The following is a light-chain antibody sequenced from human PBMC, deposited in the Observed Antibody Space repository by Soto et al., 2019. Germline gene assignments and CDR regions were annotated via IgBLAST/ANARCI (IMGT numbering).Light chain of an antibody. V-gene: IGLV2-14*01. CDR3: SSYTSISTYV. CDR2: DVT. J-gene: IGLJ1*01. CDR1: SSDVGGYNF. Sequence: QSALTQPASVSGSPGQSITISCTGTSSDVGGYNFVSWYQQHPDKAPELMIYDVTNRPSGVSNRVSGSKSGNTASLTISGLQAEDEADYYCSSYTSISTYVFGTGTKVTVL.